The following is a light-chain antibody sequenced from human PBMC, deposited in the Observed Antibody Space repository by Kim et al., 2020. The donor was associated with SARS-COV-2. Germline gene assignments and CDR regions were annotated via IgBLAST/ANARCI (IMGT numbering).Light chain of an antibody. J-gene: IGLJ3*02. CDR1: NIGSKS. Sequence: SYELTQPPSVSVAPGETTRITCGGDNIGSKSVHWYQQKPGQAPVLVIYYDSGRRSGIPDRFSGSNSGSTPTLTISRVEAGDEADYYCQVWDTTSDHPGTFGGGTKLTVL. CDR3: QVWDTTSDHPGT. V-gene: IGLV3-21*04. CDR2: YDS.